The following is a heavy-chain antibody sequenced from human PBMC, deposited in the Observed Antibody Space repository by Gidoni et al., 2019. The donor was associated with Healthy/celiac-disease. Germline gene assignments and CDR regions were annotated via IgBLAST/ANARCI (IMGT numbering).Heavy chain of an antibody. J-gene: IGHJ5*02. D-gene: IGHD5-12*01. CDR2: FDPEDGET. V-gene: IGHV1-24*01. CDR3: ATDRFSAWGEEATTRDVWFDP. CDR1: GYTLTELS. Sequence: QVQLVQSGAEVKKPGASVKVSCKVSGYTLTELSMHWVRQAPGKGLEWMGGFDPEDGETSYAQKFQGRVTMTEDTSTDTAYMELSSLRSEDTAVYYCATDRFSAWGEEATTRDVWFDPWGQGTLVTVSS.